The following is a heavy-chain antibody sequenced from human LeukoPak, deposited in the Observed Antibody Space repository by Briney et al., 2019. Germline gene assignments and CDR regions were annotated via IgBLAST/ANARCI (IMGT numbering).Heavy chain of an antibody. J-gene: IGHJ5*02. CDR1: GFTFSSYS. Sequence: PGGSLRLSCAASGFTFSSYSMNWVRQAPGKGLEWVSSISSSSSYIYYADSVKGRFTISRDNAKNSLYLQMNSLRAEDTAVYYCARDGYYYGSGSYYNGNWFDPWGQGTLVTVSS. D-gene: IGHD3-10*01. CDR3: ARDGYYYGSGSYYNGNWFDP. V-gene: IGHV3-21*03. CDR2: ISSSSSYI.